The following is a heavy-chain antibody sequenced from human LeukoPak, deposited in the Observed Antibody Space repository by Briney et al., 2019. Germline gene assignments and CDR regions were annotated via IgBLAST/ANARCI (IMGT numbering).Heavy chain of an antibody. CDR2: IYYSGST. V-gene: IGHV4-59*08. J-gene: IGHJ5*02. CDR3: ARRYSSSWYVGFFDP. Sequence: SETLSLTCTISGASIRNYYWSWIRQSPGKGLEWIGYIYYSGSTNYNPSLESRVAMSVDTSKNQFSLRLSSVTAADTAIYYCARRYSSSWYVGFFDPWGQGTLVTVSS. CDR1: GASIRNYY. D-gene: IGHD6-13*01.